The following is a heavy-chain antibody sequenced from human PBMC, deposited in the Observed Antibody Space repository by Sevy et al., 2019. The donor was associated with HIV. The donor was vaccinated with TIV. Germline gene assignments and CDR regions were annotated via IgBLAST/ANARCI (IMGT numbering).Heavy chain of an antibody. V-gene: IGHV3-23*01. J-gene: IGHJ4*02. D-gene: IGHD3-10*01. CDR3: AKGSSILWFGENFDF. CDR2: ISSSGGST. Sequence: GGSLRLSCAASGFTFSNYAMSWVRQAPGKGLEWVSSISSSGGSTYYADSVKGRFTISRDNSKNKLYLQMNSLRAEDTAVYYCAKGSSILWFGENFDFWGQGTLVTVSS. CDR1: GFTFSNYA.